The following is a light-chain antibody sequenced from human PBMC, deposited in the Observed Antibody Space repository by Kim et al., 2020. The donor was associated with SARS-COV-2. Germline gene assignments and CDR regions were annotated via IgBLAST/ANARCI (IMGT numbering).Light chain of an antibody. Sequence: VALGQTVRITCQGDSLRSYYATWYQQKPGQAPLLVIYGKNNRPSGIPDRFSGSTSGNTASLTITGTQAGDEADYYCNSRDSNDNVVFGGGTKLTVL. J-gene: IGLJ2*01. CDR2: GKN. CDR3: NSRDSNDNVV. V-gene: IGLV3-19*01. CDR1: SLRSYY.